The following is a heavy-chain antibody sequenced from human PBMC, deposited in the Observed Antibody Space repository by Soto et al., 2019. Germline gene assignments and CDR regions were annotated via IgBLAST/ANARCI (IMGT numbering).Heavy chain of an antibody. CDR3: ARGRGTIFGVVIGRYGMDV. V-gene: IGHV1-69*13. CDR1: GGTFSSYA. D-gene: IGHD3-3*01. Sequence: ASVKVSCKASGGTFSSYAISWVRQAPGQGLEWMGGIIPIFGTANYARKFQGRVTITADESTSTAYMELSSLRSEDTAVYYCARGRGTIFGVVIGRYGMDVWGQGTTVTVSS. J-gene: IGHJ6*02. CDR2: IIPIFGTA.